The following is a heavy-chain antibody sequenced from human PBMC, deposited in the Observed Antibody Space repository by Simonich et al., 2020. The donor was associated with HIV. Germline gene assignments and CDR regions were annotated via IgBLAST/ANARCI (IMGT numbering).Heavy chain of an antibody. V-gene: IGHV3-23*01. CDR3: AKDRYYNFWSGYYDY. J-gene: IGHJ4*02. Sequence: EVQLLESGGGLVQPGGSLRLSCAASGFTFSSYAMSWVRQAPGKWLGWVTAISGSGGSTYYADSVKGRFTISRDNSKNTLYLQMNSLRAEDTAVYYCAKDRYYNFWSGYYDYWGQGTLVTVSS. CDR1: GFTFSSYA. D-gene: IGHD3-3*01. CDR2: ISGSGGST.